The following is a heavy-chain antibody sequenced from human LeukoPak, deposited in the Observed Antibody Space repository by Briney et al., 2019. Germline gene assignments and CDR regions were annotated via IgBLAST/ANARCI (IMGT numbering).Heavy chain of an antibody. CDR3: AGFDWLLRGAPEGYGNY. D-gene: IGHD3-9*01. V-gene: IGHV4-39*01. CDR1: GGSISSSSYY. J-gene: IGHJ4*02. CDR2: IYYSGST. Sequence: PSETLSLTCTVSGGSISSSSYYWGWIRQPPGKGLEWIGSIYYSGSTYYNPSLKSRVTISVDTSKNQFSLKLSSVTAADTAVYYCAGFDWLLRGAPEGYGNYWGQGTLVTVSS.